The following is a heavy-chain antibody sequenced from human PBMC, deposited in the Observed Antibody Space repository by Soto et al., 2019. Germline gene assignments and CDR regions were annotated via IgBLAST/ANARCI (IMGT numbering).Heavy chain of an antibody. CDR3: ARDTGSSWYGGWFDP. J-gene: IGHJ5*02. CDR2: INPNSGGT. Sequence: ASVKASCKASGYTFTGYYMHWVRQAPGQGLEWMGWINPNSGGTNYAQKFQGRVTMTRDTSISTAYMELSRLRSDDTAVYYCARDTGSSWYGGWFDPWGQGTLVTVSS. V-gene: IGHV1-2*02. CDR1: GYTFTGYY. D-gene: IGHD6-13*01.